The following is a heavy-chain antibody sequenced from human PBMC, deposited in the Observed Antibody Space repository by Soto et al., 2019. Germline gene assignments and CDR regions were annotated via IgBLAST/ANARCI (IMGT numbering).Heavy chain of an antibody. CDR2: IYYSGST. D-gene: IGHD3-16*02. J-gene: IGHJ6*02. Sequence: SETLSLTCTVSGGSISSYYWSWIRQPPGKGLEWIGYIYYSGSTNYNPSIKSRVTISVGTSKNQFSLKLSSVTAADTAMYYCARQQCDYDYVWGSYRQYYYYYYGMDVWGQRTTVTVSS. V-gene: IGHV4-59*08. CDR3: ARQQCDYDYVWGSYRQYYYYYYGMDV. CDR1: GGSISSYY.